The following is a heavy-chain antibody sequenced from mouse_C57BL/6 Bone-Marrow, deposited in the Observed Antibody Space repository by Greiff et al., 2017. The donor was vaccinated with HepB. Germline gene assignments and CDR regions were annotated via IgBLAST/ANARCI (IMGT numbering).Heavy chain of an antibody. V-gene: IGHV5-4*01. CDR3: ARVWDEWFAY. CDR2: ISDGGSYT. CDR1: GFTFSSYA. J-gene: IGHJ3*01. D-gene: IGHD4-1*01. Sequence: VQLKESGGGLVKPGGSLKLSCAASGFTFSSYAMSWVRQTPEKRLEWVATISDGGSYTYYPDNVKGRFTISRDNAKNNLYLQMSHLKSEDTAMYYCARVWDEWFAYWGQGTLVTVSA.